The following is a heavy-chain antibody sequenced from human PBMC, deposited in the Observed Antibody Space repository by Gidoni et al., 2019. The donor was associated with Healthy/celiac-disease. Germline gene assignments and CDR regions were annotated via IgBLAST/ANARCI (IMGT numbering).Heavy chain of an antibody. D-gene: IGHD1-1*01. CDR3: ARGVEMATTGKWAREYYFDY. Sequence: EVQLVESGGGLVQPGGSLRLSCAASGFTVSSKYMSGVRQAPGKGLEWVSVIYSGGSTYYADSVKGRFTISRDNSKNTLYLQMNSLRAEYTAVYYCARGVEMATTGKWAREYYFDYWGQGTLVTVSS. J-gene: IGHJ4*02. CDR1: GFTVSSKY. V-gene: IGHV3-66*01. CDR2: IYSGGST.